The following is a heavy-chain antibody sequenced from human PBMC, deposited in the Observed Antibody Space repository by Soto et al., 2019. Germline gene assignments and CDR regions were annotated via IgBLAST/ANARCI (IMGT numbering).Heavy chain of an antibody. J-gene: IGHJ4*02. CDR2: ISAYNGNT. V-gene: IGHV1-18*01. D-gene: IGHD2-2*01. CDR3: ARDLGVVPAATPYYFDY. Sequence: ASVKVSCKASGYTFTSYGISWVRQAPGQGLEWMGWISAYNGNTNYAQKLQGRVTMTTDTSTSTAYMELRSLRSDDTAVYYCARDLGVVPAATPYYFDYWGKGTLVTVSS. CDR1: GYTFTSYG.